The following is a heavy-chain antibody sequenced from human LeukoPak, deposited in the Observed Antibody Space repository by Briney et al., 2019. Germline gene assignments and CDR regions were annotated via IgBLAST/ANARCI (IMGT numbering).Heavy chain of an antibody. Sequence: GGSLRLSCAASGFTSSSYGMHWVRQAPGKGLEWVAVISYDGSNKYYADSVKGRFTTSRDNSKNTLYLQMNSLRAEDTAVYYCAKDYSSGYYLDYWGQGTLVTVSS. CDR2: ISYDGSNK. D-gene: IGHD3-22*01. CDR3: AKDYSSGYYLDY. J-gene: IGHJ4*02. V-gene: IGHV3-30*18. CDR1: GFTSSSYG.